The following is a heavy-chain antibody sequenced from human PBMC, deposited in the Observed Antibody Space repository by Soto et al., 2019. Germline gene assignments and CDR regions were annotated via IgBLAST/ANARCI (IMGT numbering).Heavy chain of an antibody. Sequence: SVKVSCKASGGTFSSYAISWVRQAPGQGLEWVGGIIPIFGRANYAQKFQGRVTITADESTSTAYMELSSLRSDDTAMYYCARASLTTLRDYYYGMDVWGQGTTVTVSS. J-gene: IGHJ6*02. CDR1: GGTFSSYA. V-gene: IGHV1-69*13. D-gene: IGHD2-2*01. CDR3: ARASLTTLRDYYYGMDV. CDR2: IIPIFGRA.